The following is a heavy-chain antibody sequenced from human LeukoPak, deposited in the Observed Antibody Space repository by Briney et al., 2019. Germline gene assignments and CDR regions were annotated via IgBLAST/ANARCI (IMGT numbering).Heavy chain of an antibody. J-gene: IGHJ4*02. V-gene: IGHV4-59*01. Sequence: SETLSLTCSVSGGSMSGYNWSWVRQPPGKGLEWIGYTYYIGSTNYNPSLKSRVTISVDTSKNQFSLTLSSVTAADTAVYYCARQGLVGATDYWGQGTLVTVSS. D-gene: IGHD1-26*01. CDR3: ARQGLVGATDY. CDR1: GGSMSGYN. CDR2: TYYIGST.